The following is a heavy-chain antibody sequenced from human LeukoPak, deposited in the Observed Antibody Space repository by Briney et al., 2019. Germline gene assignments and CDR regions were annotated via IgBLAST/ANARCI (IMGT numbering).Heavy chain of an antibody. J-gene: IGHJ4*02. CDR1: GDSISNYY. CDR3: AREACGGYCRFDY. CDR2: IYYSGST. V-gene: IGHV4-59*01. Sequence: SETLSLTCTVSGDSISNYYWSWIRQPPGKGLEWIGYIYYSGSTNYNPSLKSRVAISVDTSKNQFSLKLSSLTAADTAVYYCAREACGGYCRFDYGGQGTLVTVSS. D-gene: IGHD2-21*02.